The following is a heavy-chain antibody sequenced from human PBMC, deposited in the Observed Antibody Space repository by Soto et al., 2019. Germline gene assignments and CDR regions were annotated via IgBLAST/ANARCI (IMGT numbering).Heavy chain of an antibody. Sequence: SVKVSCKASGGTFSSYTISWVRQAPGQGLEWMGRIIPILGIANYAQKFQGRVTITADKSTSTAYMELSSLSSEDTAVYYCARDGCSDGSCYLDPDDAFDIWG. V-gene: IGHV1-69*04. CDR2: IIPILGIA. D-gene: IGHD2-15*01. CDR3: ARDGCSDGSCYLDPDDAFDI. CDR1: GGTFSSYT. J-gene: IGHJ3*02.